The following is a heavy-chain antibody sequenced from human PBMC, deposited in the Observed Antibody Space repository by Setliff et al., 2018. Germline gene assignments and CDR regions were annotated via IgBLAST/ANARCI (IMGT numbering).Heavy chain of an antibody. V-gene: IGHV1-18*01. CDR2: ISPHTGNT. D-gene: IGHD2-8*01. CDR3: SRLVRFCTKTACQRLSGGEF. Sequence: ASVKVSCKASGYTFSGSGISWVRQAPGQGLEWMGWISPHTGNTFYAPQFQGRVIMTTDTSTSTAYLDLRSLESDDTAVYYCSRLVRFCTKTACQRLSGGEFWGQGTLVTVSS. CDR1: GYTFSGSG. J-gene: IGHJ4*02.